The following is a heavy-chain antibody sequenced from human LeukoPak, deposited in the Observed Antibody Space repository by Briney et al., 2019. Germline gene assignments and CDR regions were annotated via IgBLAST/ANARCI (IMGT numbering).Heavy chain of an antibody. CDR1: GYTFSGYY. V-gene: IGHV1-2*02. CDR3: ARGAQYYDYWRTFDL. J-gene: IGHJ4*02. D-gene: IGHD3-3*01. Sequence: ASVKVSCKASGYTFSGYYIHWVRQAPGQGLEWMGWINPSGGGTNYAQKFQGRVTMTRDTSISTAYMELSRLKSDDTAVFYCARGAQYYDYWRTFDLWGQGTLVTVSS. CDR2: INPSGGGT.